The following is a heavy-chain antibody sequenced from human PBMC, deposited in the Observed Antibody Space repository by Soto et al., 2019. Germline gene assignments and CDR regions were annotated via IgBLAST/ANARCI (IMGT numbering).Heavy chain of an antibody. Sequence: QVTLKESGPVLVKPTETLTLTCTVSGFSLSNARMGVSWIRQPPGKALEWLAHIFSNDEKSYSTSLKSRLTISKDTSKSQVVLTMTNMDPVHTATYYCARAPYGDYVFDYWGQGTLVTVSS. J-gene: IGHJ4*02. D-gene: IGHD4-17*01. V-gene: IGHV2-26*01. CDR3: ARAPYGDYVFDY. CDR1: GFSLSNARMG. CDR2: IFSNDEK.